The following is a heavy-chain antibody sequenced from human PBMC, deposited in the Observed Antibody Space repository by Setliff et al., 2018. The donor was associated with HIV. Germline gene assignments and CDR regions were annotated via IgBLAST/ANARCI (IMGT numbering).Heavy chain of an antibody. CDR1: GYSFTNYG. V-gene: IGHV1-18*01. CDR3: ARAYDTLSGYYDY. J-gene: IGHJ4*02. CDR2: ISVYNGYT. D-gene: IGHD3-9*01. Sequence: GASVKVSCKASGYSFTNYGLNWVRQAPGQGLEWMGWISVYNGYTNYAQNLQDRVTITTDTSTSTAYMELRSLRSDDTAVYYCARAYDTLSGYYDYWGQGTLVTVSS.